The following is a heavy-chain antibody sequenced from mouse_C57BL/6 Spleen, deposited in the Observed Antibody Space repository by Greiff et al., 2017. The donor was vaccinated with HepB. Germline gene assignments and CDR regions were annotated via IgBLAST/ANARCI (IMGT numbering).Heavy chain of an antibody. D-gene: IGHD3-2*02. CDR2: IWSGGST. J-gene: IGHJ3*01. CDR3: ARRGTAQATWFAY. Sequence: QVQLKESGPGLVQPSQSLSITCTVSGFSLTSYGVHWVRQSPGKGLEWLGVIWSGGSTDYNAAFISRLSISKDNSKSQVFFKRNSLQADDTAIYYCARRGTAQATWFAYWGQGTLVTVSA. V-gene: IGHV2-2*01. CDR1: GFSLTSYG.